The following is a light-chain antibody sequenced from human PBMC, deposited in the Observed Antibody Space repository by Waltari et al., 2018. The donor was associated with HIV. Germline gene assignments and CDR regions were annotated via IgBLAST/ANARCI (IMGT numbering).Light chain of an antibody. CDR3: HSYDSRLSAWV. Sequence: QSVVTQPPSVSGAPGQRVTISCSGSSSYIGAAYDVHWYQQFPGTAHKRLFDGNSVRPSGVPDRFSGSKSGTSASLAISVLQAEEEADYYCHSYDSRLSAWVFGGGTKLTVL. V-gene: IGLV1-40*01. CDR2: GNS. J-gene: IGLJ3*02. CDR1: SSYIGAAYD.